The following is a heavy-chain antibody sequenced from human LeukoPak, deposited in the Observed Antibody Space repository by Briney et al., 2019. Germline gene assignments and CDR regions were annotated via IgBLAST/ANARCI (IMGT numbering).Heavy chain of an antibody. CDR3: AGDDFTDIREGLDY. Sequence: GGSLRLSCAASGFTFSSYAMHWVRQAPGKGLEWVAVISYDGSNKYYADSVKGRFTISRDNSKNTLYLQMNSLRAEDTAVYYCAGDDFTDIREGLDYWGQGTLVTVSS. CDR2: ISYDGSNK. CDR1: GFTFSSYA. J-gene: IGHJ4*02. D-gene: IGHD3/OR15-3a*01. V-gene: IGHV3-30-3*01.